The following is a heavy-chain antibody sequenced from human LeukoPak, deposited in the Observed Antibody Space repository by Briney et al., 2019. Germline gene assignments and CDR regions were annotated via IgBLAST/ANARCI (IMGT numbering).Heavy chain of an antibody. CDR1: GGSISSSSYY. Sequence: PSETLSLTCTVSGGSISSSSYYWSWIRQPPGKGLEWIGEINHSGSTNYNPSLKSRVTISVDTSKNQFSLKLSSVTAADTAVYYCARHLAVAGHFGYWGQGTLVTVSS. CDR3: ARHLAVAGHFGY. D-gene: IGHD6-19*01. J-gene: IGHJ4*02. V-gene: IGHV4-39*01. CDR2: INHSGST.